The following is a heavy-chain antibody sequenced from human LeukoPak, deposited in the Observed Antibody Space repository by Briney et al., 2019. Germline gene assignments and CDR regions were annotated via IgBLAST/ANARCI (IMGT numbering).Heavy chain of an antibody. J-gene: IGHJ3*02. CDR1: GGSISSYY. CDR2: IYYSGST. Sequence: SETLSLTCTVSGGSISSYYWSWIRQPPGKGLEWIGYIYYSGSTNYNPSLKSRVTISVDTSKNQFSLKLSSVTAADTAVYYCARGQKYDIAATTYAFDIWGQGTMVTVSS. V-gene: IGHV4-59*01. D-gene: IGHD6-13*01. CDR3: ARGQKYDIAATTYAFDI.